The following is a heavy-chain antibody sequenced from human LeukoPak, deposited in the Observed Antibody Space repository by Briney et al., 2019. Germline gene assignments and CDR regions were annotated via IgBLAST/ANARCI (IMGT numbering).Heavy chain of an antibody. D-gene: IGHD6-13*01. CDR2: ISDDGRNK. J-gene: IGHJ4*02. Sequence: GGSLRLSCAASGFTFNNYGMHYVRQAPGKGLEWVAIISDDGRNKNYADSVKGRFTISRDSSNNTLYLQMNSLRAEDTGVYFCAKDRETTASGTFDFRGQGTLVTVSS. CDR3: AKDRETTASGTFDF. CDR1: GFTFNNYG. V-gene: IGHV3-30*18.